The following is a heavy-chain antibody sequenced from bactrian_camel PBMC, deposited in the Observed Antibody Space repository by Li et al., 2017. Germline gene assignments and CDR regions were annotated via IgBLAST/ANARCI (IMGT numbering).Heavy chain of an antibody. V-gene: IGHV3S1*01. CDR1: TYTYIGNC. Sequence: QVQLVESGGGSVQAGGSLRLSCAASTYTYIGNCMGWFRQAPGQEREGVATFSTFDGTPYYADSVKGRFTVSQDYAKRRLYLQMNSLKPEDTAMYYCAADSSIQAGGCSVVRDSYRYWGQGTQVTVS. CDR3: AADSSIQAGGCSVVRDSYRY. J-gene: IGHJ4*01. D-gene: IGHD2*01. CDR2: FSTFDGTP.